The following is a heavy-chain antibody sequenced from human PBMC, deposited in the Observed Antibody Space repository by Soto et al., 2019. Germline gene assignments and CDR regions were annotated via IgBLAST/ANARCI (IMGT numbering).Heavy chain of an antibody. D-gene: IGHD2-8*02. J-gene: IGHJ3*02. CDR2: INPTSGGT. V-gene: IGHV1-2*07. Sequence: ASVKVSCKASGYIFTDYYIHWVRQAPGQGLEWMAWINPTSGGTNSARKFRGRVTMTTDTSTSTAHLELNGLTSDDTAVYFCANSGHSGNTGSFSIWGQGTKVTVSS. CDR1: GYIFTDYY. CDR3: ANSGHSGNTGSFSI.